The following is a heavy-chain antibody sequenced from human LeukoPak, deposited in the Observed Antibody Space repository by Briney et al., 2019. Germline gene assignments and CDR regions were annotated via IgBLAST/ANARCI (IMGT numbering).Heavy chain of an antibody. D-gene: IGHD3-9*01. CDR3: SKWGDYDVLTGYYDSDF. J-gene: IGHJ4*02. CDR1: GLTFNNYA. Sequence: GSSLSLSCAASGLTFNNYAMTWVRQAACKGLEGVSAMLGSGRSGDYAKSGKGRFTISRDNSKNSLFLQMNSLRVEDTDLSYCSKWGDYDVLTGYYDSDFWGQGTLVTVSA. V-gene: IGHV3-23*01. CDR2: MLGSGRSG.